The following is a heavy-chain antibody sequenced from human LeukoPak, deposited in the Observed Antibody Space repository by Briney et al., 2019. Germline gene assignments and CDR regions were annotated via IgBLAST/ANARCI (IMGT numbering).Heavy chain of an antibody. Sequence: ASVKVSFKASGYTFTGYYMHWVRQAPGQGLEWMGWINPNSGGTNYAQKFQGRVTMTRDTSISTAYMELSRLRSDDTAVYYCARGDGPGWLQSIWGQGPLVTVSS. CDR1: GYTFTGYY. D-gene: IGHD5-24*01. CDR2: INPNSGGT. J-gene: IGHJ4*02. CDR3: ARGDGPGWLQSI. V-gene: IGHV1-2*02.